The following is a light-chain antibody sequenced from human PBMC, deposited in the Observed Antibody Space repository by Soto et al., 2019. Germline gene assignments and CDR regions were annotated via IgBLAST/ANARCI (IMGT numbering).Light chain of an antibody. CDR3: QQYDASPWT. CDR1: QSINSW. Sequence: DIQMTQSPSTLSASVGDRVTITCRASQSINSWLAWYQQKPGKAPKVLIYKASSLKSGVPSRFSGSGSGTEFTLSFSSLQPDDFATYYCQQYDASPWTFGQGTKVEIK. CDR2: KAS. J-gene: IGKJ1*01. V-gene: IGKV1-5*03.